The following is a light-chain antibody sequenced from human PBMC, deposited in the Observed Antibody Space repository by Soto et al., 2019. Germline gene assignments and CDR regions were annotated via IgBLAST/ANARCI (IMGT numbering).Light chain of an antibody. V-gene: IGLV2-23*01. CDR2: ESS. CDR3: SSYAGSSIVV. Sequence: QSVLTQPASVSGSPGQSITISCTGTSSDVGSYNLVSWYQQHPGKAPKLMIYESSKRPSGVSNRFSGSKSGNTASLTISGLQAEDEADYYCSSYAGSSIVVFGGGTKLTVL. J-gene: IGLJ2*01. CDR1: SSDVGSYNL.